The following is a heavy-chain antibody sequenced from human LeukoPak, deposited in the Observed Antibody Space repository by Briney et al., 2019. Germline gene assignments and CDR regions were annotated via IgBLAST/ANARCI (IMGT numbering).Heavy chain of an antibody. CDR2: IYYSGST. J-gene: IGHJ5*02. V-gene: IGHV4-31*03. CDR1: GGSISSGGYY. D-gene: IGHD4-17*01. CDR3: ARLPLDYGDPLHGFDP. Sequence: PSQTLSLTCTVSGGSISSGGYYWSWIRQHPGKGLEWIGYIYYSGSTYYNPSLKSRVTISVDTSKNQFSLKLSSVTAADTAVYYCARLPLDYGDPLHGFDPWGQGTLVTVSS.